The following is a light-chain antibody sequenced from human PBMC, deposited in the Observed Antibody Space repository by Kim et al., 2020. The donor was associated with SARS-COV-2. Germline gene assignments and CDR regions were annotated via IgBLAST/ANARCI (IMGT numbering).Light chain of an antibody. CDR2: AAS. Sequence: DIQMTQSPSTLSAFVGDRVTITCRASESITNQLDWYQQKPGKAPKLLIYAASTLEGGVPSSFSGSGSETEFTLTISSLQPDDFATYFCQQSYVTPPTFGPGTKVDIK. CDR1: ESITNQ. V-gene: IGKV1-39*01. J-gene: IGKJ3*01. CDR3: QQSYVTPPT.